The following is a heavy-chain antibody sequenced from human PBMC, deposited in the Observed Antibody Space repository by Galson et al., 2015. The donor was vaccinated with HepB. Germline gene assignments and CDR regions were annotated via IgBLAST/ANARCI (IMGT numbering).Heavy chain of an antibody. J-gene: IGHJ4*02. V-gene: IGHV3-9*01. CDR2: ISSNSGSI. Sequence: CAASGFTFDDYAMHWVRQAPGKGLEWVSGISSNSGSIGYADSVKGRFTISRDNAKNSLYLQMNSLRAEDTALYYCAKDMEDSSGYSFDYWGQGTLVTVSS. D-gene: IGHD3-22*01. CDR1: GFTFDDYA. CDR3: AKDMEDSSGYSFDY.